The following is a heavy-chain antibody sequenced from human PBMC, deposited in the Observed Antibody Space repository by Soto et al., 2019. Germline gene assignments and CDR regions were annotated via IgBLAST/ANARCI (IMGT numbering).Heavy chain of an antibody. J-gene: IGHJ3*02. CDR1: GFTFSDHC. D-gene: IGHD4-17*01. CDR3: AKNMLAVTTDAYDI. CDR2: ISSGSTYA. Sequence: PGGSLRLSCAASGFTFSDHCMTWIRQPPGKGLEWVSYISSGSTYAYSADSVKGRFTISRDNANNSLYLQMNSLKAEDTAVYYFAKNMLAVTTDAYDIWGRGTMVTVSS. V-gene: IGHV3-11*03.